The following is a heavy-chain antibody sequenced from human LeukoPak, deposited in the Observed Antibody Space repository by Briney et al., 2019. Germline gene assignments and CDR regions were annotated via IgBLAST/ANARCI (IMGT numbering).Heavy chain of an antibody. CDR2: ISGSGGST. CDR3: AKEGNPYFSCTSCLFGFYYFDY. V-gene: IGHV3-23*01. D-gene: IGHD2-2*01. Sequence: PGGSLRLSCAASGFTFSSYAMSWVRQAPGKGLEWVSAISGSGGSTYYADSVKGRFTISRDNSKNTLYLPINSLRTQDTALIYCAKEGNPYFSCTSCLFGFYYFDYWGQGTLVTVSS. J-gene: IGHJ4*02. CDR1: GFTFSSYA.